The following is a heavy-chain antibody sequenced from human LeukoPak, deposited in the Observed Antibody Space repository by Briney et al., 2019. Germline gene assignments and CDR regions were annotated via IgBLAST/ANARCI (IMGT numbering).Heavy chain of an antibody. D-gene: IGHD2-15*01. CDR3: VRHGGGYCSGGSCYVDY. V-gene: IGHV4-39*01. CDR2: IYYSGST. CDR1: GGSISSSSYY. J-gene: IGHJ4*02. Sequence: PSETLSLTCTVSGGSISSSSYYWGWIRQPPGKGLEWIGSIYYSGSTYYNPSLKSRATISVDTPKNQFSLEVTSVTAADTDVYYWVRHGGGYCSGGSCYVDYWGQGTLVTVSS.